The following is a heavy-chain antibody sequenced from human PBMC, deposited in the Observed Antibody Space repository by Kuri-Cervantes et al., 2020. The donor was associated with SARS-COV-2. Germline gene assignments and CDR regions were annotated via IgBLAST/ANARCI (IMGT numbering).Heavy chain of an antibody. J-gene: IGHJ6*03. V-gene: IGHV3-21*01. Sequence: GESLKISCAASGFTFSRYSMLWVRQAPGKGLEWVSSISSSSSYIYYADSVKGRFTISRDNAKNSLYLQMNSLRAEDTAVYYCARASGYDFWSGYNYYYYYMDVWGKGTTVTVSS. D-gene: IGHD3-3*01. CDR1: GFTFSRYS. CDR2: ISSSSSYI. CDR3: ARASGYDFWSGYNYYYYYMDV.